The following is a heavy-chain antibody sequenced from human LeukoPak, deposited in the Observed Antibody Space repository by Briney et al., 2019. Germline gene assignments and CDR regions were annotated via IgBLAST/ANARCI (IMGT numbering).Heavy chain of an antibody. J-gene: IGHJ4*02. D-gene: IGHD2-21*02. CDR1: GLPFGSYG. Sequence: GGSLRLSCAVSGLPFGSYGMTWVRQAPGKGLEWVSGITGNGVYTYYADSVKGRFTISRDNSKSTLSLQMISLRAEDTAVYYCAKSYCGGDCGWGPGTLVTVSS. CDR2: ITGNGVYT. CDR3: AKSYCGGDCG. V-gene: IGHV3-23*01.